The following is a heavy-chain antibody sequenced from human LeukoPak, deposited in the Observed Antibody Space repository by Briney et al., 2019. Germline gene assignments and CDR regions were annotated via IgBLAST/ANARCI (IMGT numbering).Heavy chain of an antibody. J-gene: IGHJ4*02. CDR2: ISAGGGNT. V-gene: IGHV3-23*01. CDR1: GFTFSSYS. CDR3: TKNRGSGSYRDGNYFDY. D-gene: IGHD6-25*01. Sequence: PGGSLRLSCAASGFTFSSYSMNWVRQAPGKGLEWVSSISAGGGNTSDADSVKGRFTISRDNSKKTLDLQMHSLRAEDTAVYYCTKNRGSGSYRDGNYFDYWGQGALVTVSS.